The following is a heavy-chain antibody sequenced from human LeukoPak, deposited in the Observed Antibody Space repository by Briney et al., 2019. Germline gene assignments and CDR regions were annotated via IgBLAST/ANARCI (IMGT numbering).Heavy chain of an antibody. D-gene: IGHD5-18*01. J-gene: IGHJ4*02. CDR1: GFTVSSNY. CDR2: IYSGGST. Sequence: QSGGSLRLSCAASGFTVSSNYMSWVRQAPGKGLEWVSVIYSGGSTYYADSVKGRFTISRDNSKNTLYLQMNSLRADDTAIYYCARDRRLQLWSPAGFDYWGQGTLVTASS. CDR3: ARDRRLQLWSPAGFDY. V-gene: IGHV3-66*01.